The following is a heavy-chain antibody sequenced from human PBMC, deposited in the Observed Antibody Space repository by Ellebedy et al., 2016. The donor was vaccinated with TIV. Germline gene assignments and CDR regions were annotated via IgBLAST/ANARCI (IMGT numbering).Heavy chain of an antibody. CDR2: IYYSGST. J-gene: IGHJ4*02. CDR3: ARVGEDAGYSSGWATYYFDY. CDR1: GGSISSYY. Sequence: MPGGSLRLSCTVSGGSISSYYWSWIRQPPGKGLEWIGYIYYSGSTNYNPSLKSRVTISVDTSKNQFSLKLSSVTAADTAVYYCARVGEDAGYSSGWATYYFDYWGQGTLVTVSS. D-gene: IGHD6-19*01. V-gene: IGHV4-59*01.